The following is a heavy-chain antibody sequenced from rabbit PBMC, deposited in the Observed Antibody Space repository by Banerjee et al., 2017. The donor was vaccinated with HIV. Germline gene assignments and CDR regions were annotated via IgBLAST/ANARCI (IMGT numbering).Heavy chain of an antibody. D-gene: IGHD4-1*01. CDR2: IAGDKGRP. Sequence: QLKETGGGLVQPGGSLTLSCKASGFDLTTYYMNWVRQAPGKGLEWIGSIAGDKGRPYYASWVSGRFTISSDKAQNTVDLQMQSLTAVDRATYFCARESTIVVAGVMMDYFNLWGPGTLVTVS. CDR3: ARESTIVVAGVMMDYFNL. CDR1: GFDLTTYY. V-gene: IGHV1S7*01. J-gene: IGHJ4*01.